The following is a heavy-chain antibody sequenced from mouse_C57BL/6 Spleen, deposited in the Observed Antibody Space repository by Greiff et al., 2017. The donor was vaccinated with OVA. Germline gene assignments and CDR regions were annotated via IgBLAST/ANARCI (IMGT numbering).Heavy chain of an antibody. CDR3: EREGLQRSWFAY. CDR1: GFTFSSYA. CDR2: ISDGGSYT. Sequence: EVKLMESGGGLVKPGGSLKLSCAASGFTFSSYAMSWVRQTPEKRLEWVATISDGGSYTYYPDNVKGRFTISRNNAKNILFLQMSHLKSEDTAMYYCEREGLQRSWFAYWGQGTLVTVSA. D-gene: IGHD1-1*01. J-gene: IGHJ3*01. V-gene: IGHV5-4*03.